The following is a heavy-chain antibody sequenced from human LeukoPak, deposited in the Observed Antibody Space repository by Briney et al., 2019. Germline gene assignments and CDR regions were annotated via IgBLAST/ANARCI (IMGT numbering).Heavy chain of an antibody. J-gene: IGHJ4*02. Sequence: SETLSLTCAVYGGSFSGYSWSWIRQPPGKGLAWIGEINHSGSTNYNPSLKSRVTMSVDTSKNQFSLKLSSVTAADTAVYYCARAGYGSGSPHIDYWGQGTLVTVSS. V-gene: IGHV4-34*01. CDR3: ARAGYGSGSPHIDY. CDR2: INHSGST. D-gene: IGHD3-10*01. CDR1: GGSFSGYS.